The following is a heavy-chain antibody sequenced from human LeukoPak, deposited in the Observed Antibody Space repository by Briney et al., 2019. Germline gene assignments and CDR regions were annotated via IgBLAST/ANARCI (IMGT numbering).Heavy chain of an antibody. Sequence: ASVKVSCKASGYTFTKYYIHWVRQAPGQGLEWMGGIIPIFGTANYAQKFQGRVTITADESTSTAYMELSSLRSEDTAVYYCASTRSGYDYTDEYYYYMDVWGKGTTVTISS. D-gene: IGHD5-12*01. CDR2: IIPIFGTA. CDR1: GYTFTKYY. CDR3: ASTRSGYDYTDEYYYYMDV. J-gene: IGHJ6*03. V-gene: IGHV1-69*13.